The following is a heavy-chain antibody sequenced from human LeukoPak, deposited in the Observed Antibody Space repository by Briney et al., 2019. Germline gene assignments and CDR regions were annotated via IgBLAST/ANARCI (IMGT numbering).Heavy chain of an antibody. CDR2: IRWVGHTT. J-gene: IGHJ4*02. CDR1: GFTFVGYA. V-gene: IGHV3-43D*04. Sequence: GSLRLSCAASGFTFVGYAMHWVRQAPGKGLEWVALIRWVGHTTYYADSVRGRFTISRDNSKNSLYLQMNSLRTEDTAFYYCTRYTDHGSATNYFDSWGQGTLVSVSS. CDR3: TRYTDHGSATNYFDS. D-gene: IGHD5-18*01.